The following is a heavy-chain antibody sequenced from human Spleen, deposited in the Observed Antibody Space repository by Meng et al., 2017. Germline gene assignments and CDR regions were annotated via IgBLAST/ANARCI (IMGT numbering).Heavy chain of an antibody. CDR3: ACSYAVLTGYYRGSAFDI. D-gene: IGHD3-9*01. CDR2: ISSSGSTI. J-gene: IGHJ3*02. Sequence: GGSLRLSCAASGFTFSSYEMNWVRQAPGKGLEWVSYISSSGSTIYYADSVKGRFTISRDNAKNSLYLQMNSLRAEDTAVYYCACSYAVLTGYYRGSAFDIWGQGTMVTVSS. CDR1: GFTFSSYE. V-gene: IGHV3-48*03.